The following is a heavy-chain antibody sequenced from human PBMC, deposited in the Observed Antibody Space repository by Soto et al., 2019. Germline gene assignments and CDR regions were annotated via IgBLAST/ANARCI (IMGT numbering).Heavy chain of an antibody. Sequence: EVQLVESGGGLVQPGGSPRLSCAASGFTFSTYSMNWVRQAPGKGLEWVSYISGGSSTIYYADSVKGRFTISRDNAKNSLYLQMNSLRAEDTAVYYCASSVMVRGVNFDYWGQGTLVTVSS. J-gene: IGHJ4*02. CDR1: GFTFSTYS. CDR2: ISGGSSTI. CDR3: ASSVMVRGVNFDY. D-gene: IGHD3-10*01. V-gene: IGHV3-48*01.